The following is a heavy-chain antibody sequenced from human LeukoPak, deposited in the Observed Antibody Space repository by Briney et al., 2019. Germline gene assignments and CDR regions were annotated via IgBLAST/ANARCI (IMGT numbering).Heavy chain of an antibody. J-gene: IGHJ3*02. CDR3: ARAPLNYYDSSGYYSPHAFDI. D-gene: IGHD3-22*01. Sequence: PSQTLSLTCAVSGGSISSGGYSWSWIRQPPGKGLEWIGYIYHSGSTYYNPSPKSRVTISVDRSKNQFSLKLSSVTAADTAVYYCARAPLNYYDSSGYYSPHAFDIWGQGTMVTVSS. V-gene: IGHV4-30-2*01. CDR2: IYHSGST. CDR1: GGSISSGGYS.